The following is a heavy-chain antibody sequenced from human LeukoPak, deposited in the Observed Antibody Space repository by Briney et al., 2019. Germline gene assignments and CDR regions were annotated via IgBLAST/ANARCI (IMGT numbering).Heavy chain of an antibody. CDR1: GGTFASFS. J-gene: IGHJ4*02. CDR2: IVPSVGII. CDR3: AQLSPGAGAYWLDY. V-gene: IGHV1-69*10. Sequence: GAPVKVSCKASGGTFASFSISWVRQTPKQGLEWMGRIVPSVGIITYAQNFQGRVTFTADKSSSTAYMDLSCLRSEDTAVYYCAQLSPGAGAYWLDYWGQGTLATVSS. D-gene: IGHD3-10*01.